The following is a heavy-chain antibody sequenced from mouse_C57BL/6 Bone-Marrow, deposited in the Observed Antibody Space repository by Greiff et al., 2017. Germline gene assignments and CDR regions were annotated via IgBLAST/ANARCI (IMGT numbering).Heavy chain of an antibody. CDR2: IFPGSGST. CDR1: GYTFTDYY. CDR3: ARLDNSSGPGYFDD. V-gene: IGHV1-75*01. D-gene: IGHD3-2*02. J-gene: IGHJ2*01. Sequence: VQLQQSGPELVKPGASVKISCKASGYTFTDYYINWVKQRPGQGLEWIGWIFPGSGSTYYNEKFKGKATLTVDKSSSTAYMLLSSLTSEDSAVYFCARLDNSSGPGYFDDWGQGTTLTVSS.